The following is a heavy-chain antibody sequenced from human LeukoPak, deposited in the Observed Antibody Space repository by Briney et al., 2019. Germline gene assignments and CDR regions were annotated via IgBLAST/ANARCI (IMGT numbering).Heavy chain of an antibody. Sequence: GGSLRLSCVASGFTFGSYPMTWVRQAPGKGLEWVSSIIGSGGATYYADSVKGRFTISRDNAKNSLYLQMNSLRADDTAVYHCARQETSSYNGAFDIWGQGTMVTVSS. CDR3: ARQETSSYNGAFDI. D-gene: IGHD1-26*01. J-gene: IGHJ3*02. CDR1: GFTFGSYP. V-gene: IGHV3-21*01. CDR2: IIGSGGAT.